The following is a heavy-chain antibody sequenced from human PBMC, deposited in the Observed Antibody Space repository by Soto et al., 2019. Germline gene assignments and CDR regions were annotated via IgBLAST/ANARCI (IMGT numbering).Heavy chain of an antibody. V-gene: IGHV3-7*01. J-gene: IGHJ5*02. CDR2: IKQDGSEK. D-gene: IGHD1-7*01. Sequence: LRLSCAASGFTFSSYWMSWVRQAPGKGLEWVANIKQDGSEKYYVDSVKGRFTISRDNAKNSLYLQMNSLRAEDTAVYYCARDDWNSPNWFDPWGQGTLVTVSS. CDR1: GFTFSSYW. CDR3: ARDDWNSPNWFDP.